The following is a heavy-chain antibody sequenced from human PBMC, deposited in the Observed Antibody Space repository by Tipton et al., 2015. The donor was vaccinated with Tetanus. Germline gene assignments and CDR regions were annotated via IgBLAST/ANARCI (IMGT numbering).Heavy chain of an antibody. CDR2: SWYDGTDQ. V-gene: IGHV3-33*01. CDR1: GFIFSSYG. J-gene: IGHJ4*02. D-gene: IGHD2-15*01. CDR3: AREADCSGGSCFSGDFDN. Sequence: SLRLSCAASGFIFSSYGIHWVRQAPGKGLEWVAVSWYDGTDQYYADSVKGRFTLSRDNSKNTLYLQMNSLRAEDTALYYCAREADCSGGSCFSGDFDNWGQGTQVTVSP.